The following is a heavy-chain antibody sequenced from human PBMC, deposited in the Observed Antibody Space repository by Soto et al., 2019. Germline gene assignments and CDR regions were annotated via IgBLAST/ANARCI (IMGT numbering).Heavy chain of an antibody. D-gene: IGHD2-15*01. Sequence: TSGTLSLTCTVSGASISGYYWGWIRQPPGMGLEWIGHIYNSGSPNFNPSLKSRVTISVDTSKNQISLKLTSVTAADTAAYYCAKETIVNDFYYMDVWGKGTTVTVSS. CDR3: AKETIVNDFYYMDV. CDR1: GASISGYY. CDR2: IYNSGSP. V-gene: IGHV4-59*01. J-gene: IGHJ6*03.